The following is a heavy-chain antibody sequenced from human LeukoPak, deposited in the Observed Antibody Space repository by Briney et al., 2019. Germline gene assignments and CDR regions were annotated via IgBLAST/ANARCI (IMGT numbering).Heavy chain of an antibody. Sequence: PGRSLRLSCAASGFSFSSYWMHWVRQAPGKGLVWVSRIKSDGETNYADSVKGRFTISRDNAKNTVSLQMNSLRAEDTGVYYCARAPSEIGGYYPEYFRHWGQGTLVTVSS. CDR1: GFSFSSYW. CDR3: ARAPSEIGGYYPEYFRH. CDR2: IKSDGET. V-gene: IGHV3-74*01. D-gene: IGHD3-22*01. J-gene: IGHJ1*01.